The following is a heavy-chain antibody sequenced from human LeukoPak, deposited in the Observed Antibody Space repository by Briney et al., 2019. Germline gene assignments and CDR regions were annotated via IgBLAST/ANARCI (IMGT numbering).Heavy chain of an antibody. Sequence: PGGSLRLSCAASGFSFSAYWMTWVRQAPGTGLEWVANINPAGTETYYVDPVKGRFTISRDNAKNLLYLQMNSLRAEDTAVYYCVRFGYVAAVDLWGQGTLVTVSS. CDR3: VRFGYVAAVDL. CDR1: GFSFSAYW. D-gene: IGHD2-15*01. V-gene: IGHV3-7*01. J-gene: IGHJ4*02. CDR2: INPAGTET.